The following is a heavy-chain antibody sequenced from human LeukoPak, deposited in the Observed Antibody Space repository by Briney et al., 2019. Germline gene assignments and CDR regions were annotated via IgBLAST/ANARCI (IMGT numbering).Heavy chain of an antibody. V-gene: IGHV1-2*02. Sequence: ASVKVSCKASGGTFNNYAINWVRQAPGQGLEWMGRINPNSGGANYAQKFQGRVTMTRDTSISTAYMELGRLRSDDTAVYYCARGERDGYKIFDYWGQGTLVTVSS. CDR2: INPNSGGA. CDR1: GGTFNNYA. J-gene: IGHJ4*02. CDR3: ARGERDGYKIFDY. D-gene: IGHD5-24*01.